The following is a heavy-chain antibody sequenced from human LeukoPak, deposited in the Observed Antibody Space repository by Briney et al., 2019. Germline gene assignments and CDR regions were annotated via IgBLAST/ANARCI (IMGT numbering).Heavy chain of an antibody. CDR2: ISAYNGNT. Sequence: ASVKVSCKASGYTFTSYGISWVRQAPGQGLEWMGWISAYNGNTNYAQKLQGRVTMTTDTSTSTAYMELRSLRSDDTAVYYCVGDPPYYYDSRTRDAFDIWGQGTMVTVSS. V-gene: IGHV1-18*01. CDR1: GYTFTSYG. D-gene: IGHD3-22*01. J-gene: IGHJ3*02. CDR3: VGDPPYYYDSRTRDAFDI.